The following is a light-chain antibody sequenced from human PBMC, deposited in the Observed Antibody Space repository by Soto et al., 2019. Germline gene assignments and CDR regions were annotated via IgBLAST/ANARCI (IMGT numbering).Light chain of an antibody. V-gene: IGKV3-15*01. CDR3: QQYNNWPGT. CDR2: GAS. CDR1: QSVSSN. Sequence: EIVMTQSPATLSVSPGERATLSCRASQSVSSNLAWYQQKPGQAPRLLIYGASTRATGIPARFSGSGSGTEFTLTIRRLQSEDFAFYYCQQYNNWPGTFGQGTKVEIK. J-gene: IGKJ1*01.